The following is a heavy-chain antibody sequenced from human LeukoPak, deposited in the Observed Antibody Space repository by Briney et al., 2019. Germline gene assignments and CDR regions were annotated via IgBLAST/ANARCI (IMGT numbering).Heavy chain of an antibody. D-gene: IGHD1-26*01. Sequence: ASVKVSCKASGGTFSSYAISWVRQAPGQGLEWMGWINPDSGGTKYAQRFQARVTMTRDTSISTAYMELSGLRSDDTAVYYCARGVSGSDVEDYFDYWGQGTLVTVSS. CDR3: ARGVSGSDVEDYFDY. J-gene: IGHJ4*02. CDR1: GGTFSSYA. CDR2: INPDSGGT. V-gene: IGHV1-2*02.